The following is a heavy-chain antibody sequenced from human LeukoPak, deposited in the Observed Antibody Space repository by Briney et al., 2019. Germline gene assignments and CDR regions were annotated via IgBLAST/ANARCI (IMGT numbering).Heavy chain of an antibody. D-gene: IGHD7-27*01. CDR3: ARGKDWGPY. V-gene: IGHV1-2*02. Sequence: ASVKVSCKAFGYTFTGYYMHWVRQAPGQGLEWMGWINPNSGGSNYAQKFQGRVTMTRDTSTSTAYMEVSGLRSDDTAVYYCARGKDWGPYWGQGTLVTVSS. J-gene: IGHJ4*02. CDR1: GYTFTGYY. CDR2: INPNSGGS.